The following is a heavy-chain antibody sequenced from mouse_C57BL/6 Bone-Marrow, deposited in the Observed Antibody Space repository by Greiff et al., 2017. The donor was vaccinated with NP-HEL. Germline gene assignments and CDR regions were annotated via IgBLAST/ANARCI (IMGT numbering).Heavy chain of an antibody. J-gene: IGHJ3*01. CDR2: IYPGSGST. CDR3: ARGRYAFAY. Sequence: QVHVKQPGAELVKPGASVKMSCKASGYTFTSYWITWVKQRPGQGLEWIGDIYPGSGSTNYNEKFKSKATLTVDTSSSTAYMQLSSLTSEDSAVYYCARGRYAFAYWGQGTLVTVSA. V-gene: IGHV1-55*01. CDR1: GYTFTSYW. D-gene: IGHD6-5*01.